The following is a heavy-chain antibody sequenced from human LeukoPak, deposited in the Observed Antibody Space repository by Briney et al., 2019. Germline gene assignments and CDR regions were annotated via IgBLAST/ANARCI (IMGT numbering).Heavy chain of an antibody. CDR1: GYTFTSYG. J-gene: IGHJ4*02. CDR2: FDPEDGET. CDR3: ATDPVGYCSANGCYSVDY. D-gene: IGHD2-15*01. Sequence: ASVKVSCKASGYTFTSYGISWVRQAPGKGLEWMGGFDPEDGETIYEQKFQGRVTMTEDTSTDTAYMELTSLRSDDTAMYYCATDPVGYCSANGCYSVDYWGQGTLVTVSS. V-gene: IGHV1-24*01.